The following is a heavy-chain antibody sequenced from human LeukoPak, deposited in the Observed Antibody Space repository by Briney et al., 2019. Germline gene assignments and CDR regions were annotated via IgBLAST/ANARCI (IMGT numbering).Heavy chain of an antibody. CDR1: GFRLDEYG. V-gene: IGHV3-20*01. Sequence: GGSLRLSCEASGFRLDEYGMNWVRQVPGKGLEWVAGINWNGNSIGYEESVKGRLTISRDNARNSLYLQIESLRVEDMALYHCARSFNGGKGGAWDAGGKGTIVSVSS. D-gene: IGHD4-23*01. CDR3: ARSFNGGKGGAWDA. J-gene: IGHJ3*01. CDR2: INWNGNSI.